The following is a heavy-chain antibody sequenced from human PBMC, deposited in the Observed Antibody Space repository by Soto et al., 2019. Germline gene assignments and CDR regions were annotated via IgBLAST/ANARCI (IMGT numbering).Heavy chain of an antibody. CDR3: ARDILLYSSSWSWAYLDS. D-gene: IGHD6-13*01. CDR1: GYTFTSYG. CDR2: ISAYNGNT. Sequence: QVQLVQSGAEVKKPGASVKVSCKASGYTFTSYGISWVRQAPGQGLEWMGWISAYNGNTNYAQKLQGSVTMTTDTSTSTAYMGVRSLRCSATGVYYWARDILLYSSSWSWAYLDSWGQGTLVTVSS. J-gene: IGHJ4*02. V-gene: IGHV1-18*01.